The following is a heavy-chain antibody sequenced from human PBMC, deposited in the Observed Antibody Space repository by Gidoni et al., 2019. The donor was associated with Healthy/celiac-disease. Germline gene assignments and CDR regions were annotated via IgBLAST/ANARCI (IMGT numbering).Heavy chain of an antibody. J-gene: IGHJ4*02. V-gene: IGHV4-39*01. D-gene: IGHD6-13*01. Sequence: QLQLQESGPGLVKPSETLSLTCTVSGGSISSSSYYWGWIRQPPGKGLEWIGSIYYSGSTYYNPSLKSRVTISVDTSKNQFSLKLSSVTAADTAVYYCASTGGWYSSSWMTNDYWGQGTLVTVSS. CDR2: IYYSGST. CDR1: GGSISSSSYY. CDR3: ASTGGWYSSSWMTNDY.